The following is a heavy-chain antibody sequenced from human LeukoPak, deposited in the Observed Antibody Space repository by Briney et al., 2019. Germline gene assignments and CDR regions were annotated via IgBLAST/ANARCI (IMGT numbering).Heavy chain of an antibody. CDR1: GGSISSGSYY. J-gene: IGHJ5*02. V-gene: IGHV4-31*03. CDR2: IYYSGST. D-gene: IGHD2-21*02. Sequence: SSETLSLTCTVSGGSISSGSYYWSCIRQHPGKGLESIGYIYYSGSTYYNPSLKSRVTISVDTSKNQFSLKLSSVSAADTAVYYCARGLLFSWFDPGGQGTLVTVSS. CDR3: ARGLLFSWFDP.